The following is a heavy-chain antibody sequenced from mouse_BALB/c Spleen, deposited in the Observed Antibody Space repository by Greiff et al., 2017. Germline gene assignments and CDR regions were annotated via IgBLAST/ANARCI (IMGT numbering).Heavy chain of an antibody. CDR3: ARDRYGNYGYFDV. J-gene: IGHJ1*01. V-gene: IGHV5-4*02. D-gene: IGHD2-1*01. Sequence: EVKLVESGGGLVKPGGSLKLSCAASGFTFSDYYMYWVRQTPENRLEWVATISDGGSYTYYPDSVKGRFTISRDNAKNNLYLQMSSLKSEDTAMYYCARDRYGNYGYFDVWGAGTTVTVSS. CDR1: GFTFSDYY. CDR2: ISDGGSYT.